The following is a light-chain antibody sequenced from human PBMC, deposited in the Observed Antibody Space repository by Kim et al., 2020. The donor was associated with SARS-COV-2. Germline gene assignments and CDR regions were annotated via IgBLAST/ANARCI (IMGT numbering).Light chain of an antibody. CDR2: AAS. J-gene: IGKJ2*01. CDR1: QSISTY. CDR3: QQSYSTLYT. Sequence: DIQMTQSPSSLSASVGDRVTITCRASQSISTYLNWYQQKPGKAPKLLIYAASSLQSGVPSRFSGSGSGTDFTLTISSLQHDDFATYYCQQSYSTLYTFGQGTKLEI. V-gene: IGKV1-39*01.